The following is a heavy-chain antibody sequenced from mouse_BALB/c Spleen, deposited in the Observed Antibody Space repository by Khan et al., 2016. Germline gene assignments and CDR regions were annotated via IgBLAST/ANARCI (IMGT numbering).Heavy chain of an antibody. CDR1: GFNIQDTY. V-gene: IGHV14-3*02. CDR3: DRGIYDYGFAY. D-gene: IGHD2-4*01. J-gene: IGHJ3*01. Sequence: EVQLQESGAELVKPGASVKLSCTASGFNIQDTYIHWVKQRPEQGLEWIGGIDPAIDNTEYAPKFQGKATIAADTSSNTAYLQLSSVTSVDTTVYYCDRGIYDYGFAYWGQGTLVTVSA. CDR2: IDPAIDNT.